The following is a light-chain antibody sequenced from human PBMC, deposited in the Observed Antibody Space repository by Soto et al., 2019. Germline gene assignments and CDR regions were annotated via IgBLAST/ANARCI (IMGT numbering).Light chain of an antibody. Sequence: EIVLTQSPATLSSSPGERATLSCRASQSVSSYLAWYQQKPGQAPRLLIYDASNRATGIPARFSGSGSGTDFTLTISSLEPEDFAVYYCQQRSNWPPMYTFGQGT. CDR3: QQRSNWPPMYT. J-gene: IGKJ2*01. CDR2: DAS. V-gene: IGKV3-11*01. CDR1: QSVSSY.